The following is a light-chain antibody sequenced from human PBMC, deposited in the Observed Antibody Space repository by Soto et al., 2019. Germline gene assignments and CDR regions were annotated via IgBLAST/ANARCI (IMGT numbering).Light chain of an antibody. CDR3: SLYTSSSTLYV. Sequence: QSVLTQPPSVSGSPGQSVTISCTGTSSDVGSYNRVSWYQHPPGTAPKLMIYEVSNRPSGVPDRFSGSKSGNTASLTISGLQAEDEADYYCSLYTSSSTLYVFGTGTKVTVL. CDR1: SSDVGSYNR. CDR2: EVS. V-gene: IGLV2-18*01. J-gene: IGLJ1*01.